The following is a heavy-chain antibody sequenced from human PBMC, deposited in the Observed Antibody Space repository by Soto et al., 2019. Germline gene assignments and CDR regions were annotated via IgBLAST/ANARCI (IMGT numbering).Heavy chain of an antibody. CDR3: AHSSSWSVFGDYFDY. J-gene: IGHJ4*02. CDR1: GGSFSGYY. V-gene: IGHV4-34*01. D-gene: IGHD6-13*01. Sequence: SETLSLTCAVYGGSFSGYYWTWIRQPPGTGLEWIGEINHSGSTNYSPSLESRLTITKDTSKNQVVLTMTNMDPVDTATYYCAHSSSWSVFGDYFDYWGQGTLVTVSS. CDR2: INHSGST.